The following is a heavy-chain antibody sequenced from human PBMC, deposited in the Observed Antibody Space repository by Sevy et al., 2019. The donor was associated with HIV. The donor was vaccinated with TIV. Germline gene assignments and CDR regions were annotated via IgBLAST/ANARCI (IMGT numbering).Heavy chain of an antibody. J-gene: IGHJ5*02. CDR3: ARDEADNWFDP. CDR2: IYYSGST. Sequence: SETLSLTCTVSGGSISSGDYYWSWIRQPPGKGLEWIGYIYYSGSTYYNPSLKSRFTISVDTSKNQFSLKLSSVTAADTAVYYCARDEADNWFDPWGQGTLVTVSS. V-gene: IGHV4-30-4*01. CDR1: GGSISSGDYY.